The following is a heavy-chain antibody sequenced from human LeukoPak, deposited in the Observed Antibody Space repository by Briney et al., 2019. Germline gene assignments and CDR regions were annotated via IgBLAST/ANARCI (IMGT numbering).Heavy chain of an antibody. CDR1: GFTFSDYW. Sequence: GGSLRLSCAASGFTFSDYWMHWVRQAPGKGLVWVSRIDSDGSDTTYADSVKGRFTISRDNARNTVFLQMKSLRADDTAVYYCARGFTIFGVVNDAFDIWGQGTMVTVSS. J-gene: IGHJ3*02. V-gene: IGHV3-74*01. CDR3: ARGFTIFGVVNDAFDI. CDR2: IDSDGSDT. D-gene: IGHD3-3*01.